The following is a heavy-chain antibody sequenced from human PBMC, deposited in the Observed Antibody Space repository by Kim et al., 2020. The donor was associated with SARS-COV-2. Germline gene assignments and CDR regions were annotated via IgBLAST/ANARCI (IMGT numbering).Heavy chain of an antibody. CDR3: ARVRSGGSGLTLFDP. CDR2: INWNGGST. J-gene: IGHJ5*02. V-gene: IGHV3-20*01. CDR1: GFTFDDYG. Sequence: GGSLRLSCAASGFTFDDYGMSWVRQAPGKGLEWVSGINWNGGSTGYADSVKGRFTISRDNAKNSLYLQMNSLRAEDTALYHCARVRSGGSGLTLFDPWGQGTLVTVSS. D-gene: IGHD3-10*01.